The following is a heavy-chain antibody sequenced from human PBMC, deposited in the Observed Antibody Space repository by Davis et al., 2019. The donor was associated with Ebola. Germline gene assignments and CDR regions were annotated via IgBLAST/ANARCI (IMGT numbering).Heavy chain of an antibody. Sequence: SETLSLTCSVSGDSMSGYYWSWIRQSPGKGLEWIGYVYYSGNTHYSPSLESRVTISMDTSKNQLSLKLNSVTAADTAVYYCTRAARPTVGWFGPWGRGILVTVST. CDR1: GDSMSGYY. CDR3: TRAARPTVGWFGP. J-gene: IGHJ5*02. D-gene: IGHD1-14*01. CDR2: VYYSGNT. V-gene: IGHV4-59*01.